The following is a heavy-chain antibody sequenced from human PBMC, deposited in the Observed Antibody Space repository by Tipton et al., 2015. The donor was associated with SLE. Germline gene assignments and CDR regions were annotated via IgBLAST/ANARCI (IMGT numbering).Heavy chain of an antibody. V-gene: IGHV4-59*01. Sequence: ELVKPSETLSLTCTVSGGSISSYYWSWIRQPPGKGLEWIGYIYYSGSTNYNPSLKSRVTISVDTSKNQSSLKLSSVTAADTAVYYCASWAWGGYFDYWGQGTLVTVSS. CDR2: IYYSGST. J-gene: IGHJ4*02. CDR3: ASWAWGGYFDY. D-gene: IGHD3-16*01. CDR1: GGSISSYY.